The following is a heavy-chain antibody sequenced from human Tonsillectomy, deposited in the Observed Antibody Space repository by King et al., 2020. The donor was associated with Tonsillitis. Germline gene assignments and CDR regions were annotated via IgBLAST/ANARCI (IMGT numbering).Heavy chain of an antibody. CDR2: IKEDGSDK. CDR1: GFTFSRYW. Sequence: DVQLVESGGGLVQPGGSLRLSCAVSGFTFSRYWMSWVRQAPGKGLEWVANIKEDGSDKHYVDSVRGRFTISRDNAKNSLFLQMNSLRAEDTAVYYGATEGGRSGSGYWRQGTLVTVSS. CDR3: ATEGGRSGSGY. V-gene: IGHV3-7*01. J-gene: IGHJ4*02. D-gene: IGHD3-10*01.